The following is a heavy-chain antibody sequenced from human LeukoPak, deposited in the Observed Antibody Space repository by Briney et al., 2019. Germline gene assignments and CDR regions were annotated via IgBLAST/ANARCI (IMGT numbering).Heavy chain of an antibody. J-gene: IGHJ4*02. D-gene: IGHD3-9*01. V-gene: IGHV3-21*01. CDR1: VFTFSSYS. Sequence: GGSLRLTCAASVFTFSSYSMYWVRQAPVKGLEWVSCISSSSSYIYYADSVKGRFTISRDNSKNTLYLQMNSLRAEYTAVYYCARGMAYFDYFDYWGQGTLVTVSS. CDR2: ISSSSSYI. CDR3: ARGMAYFDYFDY.